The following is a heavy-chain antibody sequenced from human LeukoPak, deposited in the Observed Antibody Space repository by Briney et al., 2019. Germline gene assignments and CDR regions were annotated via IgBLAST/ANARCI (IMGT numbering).Heavy chain of an antibody. V-gene: IGHV4-30-4*01. D-gene: IGHD2-21*02. CDR1: GGSISSDDYY. CDR2: IYYSGAT. J-gene: IGHJ4*02. CDR3: ATFLYCGGNCRYLDY. Sequence: PSETLSLTCTVSGGSISSDDYYWTWIRQPPGKGLEWIGDIYYSGATSNNPSLKSRLSLSVDTSNNQFSLRLSSVTAADTAVYYCATFLYCGGNCRYLDYWGQGILVTVSS.